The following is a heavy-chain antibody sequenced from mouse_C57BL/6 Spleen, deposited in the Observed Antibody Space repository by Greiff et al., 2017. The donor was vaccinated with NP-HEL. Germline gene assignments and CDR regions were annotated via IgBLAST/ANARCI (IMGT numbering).Heavy chain of an antibody. CDR2: INPNYGTT. V-gene: IGHV1-39*01. D-gene: IGHD2-12*01. Sequence: EVKLMESGPELVKPGASVKISCKASGYSFTDYNMNWVKQSNGKSLEWIGVINPNYGTTSYNQKFKGKATLTVDQSSSTAYMQLNSLTSDDSAVYYCTRGAYSPYAMDYWGQGTSVTVSS. CDR1: GYSFTDYN. CDR3: TRGAYSPYAMDY. J-gene: IGHJ4*01.